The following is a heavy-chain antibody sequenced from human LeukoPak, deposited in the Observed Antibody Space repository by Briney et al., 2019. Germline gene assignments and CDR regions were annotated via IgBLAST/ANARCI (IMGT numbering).Heavy chain of an antibody. CDR2: ISSGSTYI. D-gene: IGHD5-18*01. CDR3: ARGYSYGASGFDY. Sequence: GGSLRLSCAASGFTFSSYEMNWVRQAPGKGLEWVSSISSGSTYIYYADSVKSRFTISRDNAKNSLYLQMNSLRAEDTAVYYCARGYSYGASGFDYWGQGTLVTVSS. J-gene: IGHJ4*02. V-gene: IGHV3-21*01. CDR1: GFTFSSYE.